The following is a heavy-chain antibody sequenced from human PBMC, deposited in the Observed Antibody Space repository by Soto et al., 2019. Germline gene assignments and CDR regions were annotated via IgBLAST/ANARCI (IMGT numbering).Heavy chain of an antibody. CDR3: ARGSRATTNLGAFDI. Sequence: GGSLRLSCAASGFTFSSYSMNWVRQAPGKGLEWVSSISSSSSYIYYADSVKGRFTISRDNAKNSLYLQMNSLRAEDTAVYYCARGSRATTNLGAFDIWGQGTMVTVSS. D-gene: IGHD1-1*01. V-gene: IGHV3-21*01. CDR1: GFTFSSYS. CDR2: ISSSSSYI. J-gene: IGHJ3*02.